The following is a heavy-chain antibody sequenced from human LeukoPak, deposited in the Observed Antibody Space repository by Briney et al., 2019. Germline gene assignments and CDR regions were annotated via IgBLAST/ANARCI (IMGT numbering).Heavy chain of an antibody. V-gene: IGHV3-23*01. Sequence: PGGSLRLSCAASGFTFSTYAMSWVRQAPGKGLEWVSAISASGGSTYYADSVKGRFTISRDNSKNTLYLQMNSLRAADTAVYYCAKRGLGSSSGAYYFDYWGQGTLVTVSS. CDR2: ISASGGST. CDR1: GFTFSTYA. CDR3: AKRGLGSSSGAYYFDY. J-gene: IGHJ4*02. D-gene: IGHD6-6*01.